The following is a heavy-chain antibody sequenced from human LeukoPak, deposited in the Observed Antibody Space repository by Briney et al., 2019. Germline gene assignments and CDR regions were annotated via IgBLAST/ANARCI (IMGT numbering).Heavy chain of an antibody. CDR1: GFTFSNAW. CDR2: IKSKTDGGTT. D-gene: IGHD6-19*01. J-gene: IGHJ4*02. V-gene: IGHV3-15*01. Sequence: PGGSLRLSCAASGFTFSNAWMSWVRQAPGKGLEWVGRIKSKTDGGTTDYAVRVKGRLTISRDDSRNTLYLQMGSLKAEVTAVYYVTTDRAYSSGWYGFDYWGQGALVTVCS. CDR3: TTDRAYSSGWYGFDY.